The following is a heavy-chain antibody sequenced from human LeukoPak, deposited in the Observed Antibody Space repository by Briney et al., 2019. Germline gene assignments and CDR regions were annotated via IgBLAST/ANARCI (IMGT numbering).Heavy chain of an antibody. D-gene: IGHD3-22*01. J-gene: IGHJ4*02. CDR3: ARDSARDLLRRGEIDY. CDR1: GFTFSSYS. CDR2: ISSSSSYI. V-gene: IGHV3-21*01. Sequence: GGSLRLSCAASGFTFSSYSMNWVRQAPGKGPEWVSSISSSSSYIYYADSVKGRFTISRDNAKNSLYLQMNSLRAEDTAVYYCARDSARDLLRRGEIDYWGQGTLVTVSS.